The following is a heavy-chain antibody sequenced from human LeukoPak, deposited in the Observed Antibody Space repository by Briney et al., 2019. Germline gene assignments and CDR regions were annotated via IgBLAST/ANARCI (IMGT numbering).Heavy chain of an antibody. CDR3: ATDASSSNILDH. CDR1: GFTFTTYS. J-gene: IGHJ5*02. D-gene: IGHD2/OR15-2a*01. Sequence: GRSLRLSCAASGFTFTTYSMAWVRQAPGKGLEWISSITSTGFGTYYADSVKGRFTVSRDNSKNTVHLQMTNLTAGDTAIYYCATDASSSNILDHWGQGNLVTVSS. V-gene: IGHV3-23*01. CDR2: ITSTGFGT.